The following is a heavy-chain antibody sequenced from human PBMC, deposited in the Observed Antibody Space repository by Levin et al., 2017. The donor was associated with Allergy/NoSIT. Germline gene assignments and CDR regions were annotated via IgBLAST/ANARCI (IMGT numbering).Heavy chain of an antibody. D-gene: IGHD3-22*01. J-gene: IGHJ3*02. Sequence: GGSLRLSCAASGFTSGFTFSDYTMNWVRQAPGKGLEWVSSISGGSVTYIYYADSVKGRFTISRDNAKNSLYLQMNSLRAEDTAVYYCARDFYSYDSRYVLGPDIWGQGTLVTVSS. CDR2: ISGGSVTYI. CDR1: GFTSGFTFSDYT. CDR3: ARDFYSYDSRYVLGPDI. V-gene: IGHV3-21*01.